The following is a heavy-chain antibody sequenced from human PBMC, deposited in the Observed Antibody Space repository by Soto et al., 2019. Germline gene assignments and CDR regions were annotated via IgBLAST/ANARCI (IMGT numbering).Heavy chain of an antibody. V-gene: IGHV3-7*01. J-gene: IGHJ4*02. CDR2: IKEDGSEK. CDR3: ARERYYYGSGDY. Sequence: GGALRLSCAASGFTFSSYWMSWVRQAPGKGLEWVANIKEDGSEKNYVDSVKGQFTISRDNAKNSLYLQMNSLRAEDTAVYYCARERYYYGSGDYWGQGTLVTVSS. CDR1: GFTFSSYW. D-gene: IGHD3-10*01.